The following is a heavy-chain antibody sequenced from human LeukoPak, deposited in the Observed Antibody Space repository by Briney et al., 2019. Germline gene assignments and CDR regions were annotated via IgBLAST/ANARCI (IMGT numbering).Heavy chain of an antibody. Sequence: SETLSLTCAVSGGSISSNNWWWSCVRQPPGKGLECIGEIYHSGSTNYNPSLKSRVTISVDKSNNQFSLKLSSVTAADTAVYYCAIAEPRGSNWYPYWGQGTLVIVSS. D-gene: IGHD6-13*01. CDR3: AIAEPRGSNWYPY. V-gene: IGHV4-4*02. J-gene: IGHJ4*02. CDR2: IYHSGST. CDR1: GGSISSNNW.